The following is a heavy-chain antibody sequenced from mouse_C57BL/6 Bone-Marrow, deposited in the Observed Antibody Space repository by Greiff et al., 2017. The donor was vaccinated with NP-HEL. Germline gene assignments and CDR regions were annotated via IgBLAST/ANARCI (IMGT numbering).Heavy chain of an antibody. CDR3: ARDGATVVDGYFDH. CDR1: GYTFTDYY. V-gene: IGHV1-75*01. J-gene: IGHJ2*01. CDR2: IFPGSGST. D-gene: IGHD1-1*01. Sequence: QVQLKQSGPELVKPGASVKISCKASGYTFTDYYINWVKQRPGQGLEWIGWIFPGSGSTYYNEKFKGKATLTVDKSSSTAYLLLSILTAEDSAVYFCARDGATVVDGYFDHWGQGTTLTVSS.